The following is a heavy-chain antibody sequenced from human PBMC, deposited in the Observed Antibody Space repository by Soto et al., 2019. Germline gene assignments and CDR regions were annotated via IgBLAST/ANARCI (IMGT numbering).Heavy chain of an antibody. J-gene: IGHJ4*02. CDR2: INPNSGGT. D-gene: IGHD2-15*01. CDR1: GYTFTGYY. CDR3: ARDRTHCSGDSCYSVFDY. Sequence: ASVKVSCKASGYTFTGYYMHWMRQAPGQGLEWMGWINPNSGGTNYAQKFQGWVTMTRDTSTSTAYMELSRLRSDDTAVYYCARDRTHCSGDSCYSVFDYWGPGTLVTVSS. V-gene: IGHV1-2*04.